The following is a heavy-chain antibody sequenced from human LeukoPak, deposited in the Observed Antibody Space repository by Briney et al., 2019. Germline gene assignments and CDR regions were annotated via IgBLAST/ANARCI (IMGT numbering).Heavy chain of an antibody. CDR1: GGSITGYY. CDR3: ARQNPAAAGQGLDY. Sequence: PSETLSLTCSVSGGSITGYYWSWVRQPPGKGLEWIGYIHYSGVTNHSPSLKSRVTISVDTSKNQFSLNLSSVTATDTAVYYCARQNPAAAGQGLDYWGQGALVTVSS. CDR2: IHYSGVT. J-gene: IGHJ4*02. D-gene: IGHD6-13*01. V-gene: IGHV4-59*08.